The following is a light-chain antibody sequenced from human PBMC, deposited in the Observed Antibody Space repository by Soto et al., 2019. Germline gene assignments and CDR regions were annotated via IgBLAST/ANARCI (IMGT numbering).Light chain of an antibody. Sequence: DMQMTQSPSSLSASVGDRVSITCRSSQNISNYLHWYQQRPGKAPKLLIYAASNLRSGVPSRFSGSGSGTDFTLTISSRQSEDFATYYCQQSYSIPRLTFGPGTRVEIK. CDR1: QNISNY. CDR3: QQSYSIPRLT. CDR2: AAS. V-gene: IGKV1-39*01. J-gene: IGKJ3*01.